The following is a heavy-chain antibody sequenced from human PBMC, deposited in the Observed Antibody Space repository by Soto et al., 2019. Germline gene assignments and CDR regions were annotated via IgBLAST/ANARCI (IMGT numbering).Heavy chain of an antibody. CDR1: GFSLTTSGVG. Sequence: QITLNESGPTQVKPRQTLTLTCTFSGFSLTTSGVGVGWIRQSPGKAPERLALIYWDDDKRYSPSMKRRLTITKDTTKHQVVLTMGDLDSADTATYYCAHRVLRTVFGLVTTTAIYFDFWGQGTPVAVSS. D-gene: IGHD3-3*01. CDR3: AHRVLRTVFGLVTTTAIYFDF. V-gene: IGHV2-5*02. CDR2: IYWDDDK. J-gene: IGHJ4*02.